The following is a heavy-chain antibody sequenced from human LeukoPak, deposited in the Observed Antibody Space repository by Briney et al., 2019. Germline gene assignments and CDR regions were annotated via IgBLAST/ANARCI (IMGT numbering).Heavy chain of an antibody. V-gene: IGHV3-7*01. CDR2: IKQDGSEK. J-gene: IGHJ5*02. D-gene: IGHD3-10*01. CDR3: ARDLAPDYYGSGSQFDP. CDR1: GFTFSSYW. Sequence: GGSLRLSCAASGFTFSSYWMSWVRQAPGKGLEWVANIKQDGSEKYYVDSVKGRFTISRDNAKNSLYLQMNSLRAEDTAVYYCARDLAPDYYGSGSQFDPWGQGTLVTVSS.